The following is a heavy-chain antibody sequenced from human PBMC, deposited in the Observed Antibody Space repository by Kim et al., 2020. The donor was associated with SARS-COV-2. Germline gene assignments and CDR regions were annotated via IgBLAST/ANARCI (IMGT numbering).Heavy chain of an antibody. CDR3: VRKYYGDFDL. Sequence: GGSLRLSCAASGFTFSAYAMSWVRQAPGKGLEWVSYIHASGAYTDYADSVKGRFTISRDNSKCTLHLQMNSLRVDDPAVYYCVRKYYGDFDLWGQGTQVT. V-gene: IGHV3-23*01. CDR2: IHASGAYT. CDR1: GFTFSAYA. D-gene: IGHD4-17*01. J-gene: IGHJ4*02.